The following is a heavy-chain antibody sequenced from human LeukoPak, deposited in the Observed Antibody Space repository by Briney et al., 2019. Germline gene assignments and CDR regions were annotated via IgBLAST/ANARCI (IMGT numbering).Heavy chain of an antibody. CDR3: ARGGPWATFDF. J-gene: IGHJ4*02. CDR2: IVSYGSRV. Sequence: SGGSVTLSCAASGFTFSSYWMHWLRQAPGKELVWVSRIVSYGSRVSYADSVKGRFTMSGDNANNTLFLQMNSLRAEDTALYYCARGGPWATFDFWGRRTLVTVSS. V-gene: IGHV3-74*01. D-gene: IGHD1-26*01. CDR1: GFTFSSYW.